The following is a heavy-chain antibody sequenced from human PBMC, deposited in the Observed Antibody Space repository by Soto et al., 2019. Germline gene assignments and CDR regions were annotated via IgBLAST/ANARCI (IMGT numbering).Heavy chain of an antibody. Sequence: QVQLVQSGDEVKKPGASVKVSCKASGYIFVNYGIAWVRQAPGQGLEWMGWISPYTGNTHSATKVQGRLTMTTDTLKSAADIEQGSVRSDDTAVYYCVMVDNYVTPTTQDVWGQGTTVTVSS. J-gene: IGHJ6*02. D-gene: IGHD3-16*01. CDR3: VMVDNYVTPTTQDV. CDR2: ISPYTGNT. CDR1: GYIFVNYG. V-gene: IGHV1-18*01.